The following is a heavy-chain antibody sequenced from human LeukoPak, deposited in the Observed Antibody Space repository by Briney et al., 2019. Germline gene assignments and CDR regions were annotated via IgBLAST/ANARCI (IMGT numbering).Heavy chain of an antibody. V-gene: IGHV3-23*01. CDR1: GFTFTTYG. Sequence: PGGSLRLSCSASGFTFTTYGMNWVRQAPGKGLEWVSGIGGSGTRTYYADSVKGRFTISRDNSKNTLYLQMNSLRADDTAVYYCARDSGTTGEVKFDPWGQGTLVTVSS. CDR3: ARDSGTTGEVKFDP. D-gene: IGHD3-10*01. J-gene: IGHJ5*02. CDR2: IGGSGTRT.